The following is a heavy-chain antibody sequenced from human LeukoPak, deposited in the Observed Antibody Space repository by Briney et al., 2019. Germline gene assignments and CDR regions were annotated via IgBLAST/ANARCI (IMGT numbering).Heavy chain of an antibody. J-gene: IGHJ4*02. CDR3: AKRGDYGGNSPFDY. Sequence: GGSLTLSWAASGFTFSSYGMHWVRQAPGKGLEWVAFISYDGSNKYYADSVKGRFTIYREKSQNTLYLQMTSLRAEDTGVYFCAKRGDYGGNSPFDYWGQGTLVTVSS. CDR2: ISYDGSNK. CDR1: GFTFSSYG. D-gene: IGHD4-23*01. V-gene: IGHV3-30*18.